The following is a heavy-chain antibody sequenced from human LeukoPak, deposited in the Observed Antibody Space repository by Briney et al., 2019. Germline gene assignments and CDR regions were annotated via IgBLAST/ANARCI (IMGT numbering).Heavy chain of an antibody. Sequence: GESLKISCKASGYPFITYWIGWVRQMPGKVLEWMGIIYPGDSNTRYSPSFQGQVTISADKSISTAYLHWSSLKASDTAIYYCARPDDYGGKPAAFDIWGQGTLVTVSS. CDR2: IYPGDSNT. V-gene: IGHV5-51*01. CDR3: ARPDDYGGKPAAFDI. J-gene: IGHJ3*02. D-gene: IGHD4-23*01. CDR1: GYPFITYW.